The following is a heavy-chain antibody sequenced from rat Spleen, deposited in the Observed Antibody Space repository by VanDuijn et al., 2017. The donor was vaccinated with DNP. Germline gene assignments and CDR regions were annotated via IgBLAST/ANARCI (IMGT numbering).Heavy chain of an antibody. V-gene: IGHV5-7*01. J-gene: IGHJ2*01. CDR3: AKDAFDY. CDR1: GFTFSDYY. CDR2: ISYEGSSA. Sequence: EVQLVESGGGLVQPGRSLKLSCAASGFTFSDYYMAWVRQAPKKGLEWVASISYEGSSAYYRDSVKGRFTISRNNEKSTLYLQMEGLRSEDTATYYCAKDAFDYWGQGVMVTVSS.